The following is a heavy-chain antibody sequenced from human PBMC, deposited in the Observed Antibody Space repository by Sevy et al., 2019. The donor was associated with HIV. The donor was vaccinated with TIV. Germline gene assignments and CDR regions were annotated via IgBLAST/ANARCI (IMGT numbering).Heavy chain of an antibody. D-gene: IGHD6-19*01. CDR3: ARATGMAVAWTGRYFDF. CDR1: GYKVDMYG. CDR2: ISTYNGNT. J-gene: IGHJ4*01. Sequence: ASVKVSCKISGYKVDMYGIAWVRQAPGQGLEWMGWISTYNGNTNYAQNFQGRVTMTTDTSTSVVYMELGGLRPDDTAVYYCARATGMAVAWTGRYFDFWGQGTLVTVSS. V-gene: IGHV1-18*04.